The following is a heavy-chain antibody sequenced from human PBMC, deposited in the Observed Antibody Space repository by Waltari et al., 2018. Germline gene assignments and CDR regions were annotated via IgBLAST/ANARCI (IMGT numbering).Heavy chain of an antibody. D-gene: IGHD2-21*02. J-gene: IGHJ6*02. Sequence: EVQLVQSGAEVKKPGESLKISCKGSGYSFTSYWIGWVRQMPGKGLEWMGIIYPGDSDTRYSPSFQGQVTSSADKSISTAYLQWSSLKASDTAMYYCTRMVVTADDFCYGLDVWGQGTTVTVSS. CDR3: TRMVVTADDFCYGLDV. CDR2: IYPGDSDT. CDR1: GYSFTSYW. V-gene: IGHV5-51*01.